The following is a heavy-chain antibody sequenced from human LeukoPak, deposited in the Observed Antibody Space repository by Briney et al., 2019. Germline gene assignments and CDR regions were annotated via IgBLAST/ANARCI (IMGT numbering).Heavy chain of an antibody. D-gene: IGHD3-10*01. CDR2: IYRAGDT. CDR3: AREMSGRNDALDI. J-gene: IGHJ3*02. Sequence: PGGSLRLSCAASGFTLSTYDMHWVRQPTGEGLEWVSIIYRAGDTYYPGSVKGRFTISRDNAKNSLYLQMNSLRAEDTAVYYCAREMSGRNDALDIWGQGTMVTVSS. CDR1: GFTLSTYD. V-gene: IGHV3-13*01.